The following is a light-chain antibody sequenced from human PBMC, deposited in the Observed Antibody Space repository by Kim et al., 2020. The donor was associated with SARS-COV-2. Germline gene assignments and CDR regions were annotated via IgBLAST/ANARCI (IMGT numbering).Light chain of an antibody. CDR1: KLGDKY. CDR3: QAWDSSTASYV. Sequence: PGQTASITCSGDKLGDKYACWYQQKPGQSPVLVIYQDSKRPSGIPERFSGSTAGNTATLTISGTQAMDEADYYCQAWDSSTASYVFGTGTKVTVL. V-gene: IGLV3-1*01. CDR2: QDS. J-gene: IGLJ1*01.